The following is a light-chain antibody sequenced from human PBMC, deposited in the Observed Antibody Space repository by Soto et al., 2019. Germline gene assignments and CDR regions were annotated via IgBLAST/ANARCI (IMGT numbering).Light chain of an antibody. CDR2: AAS. CDR1: QSISRH. V-gene: IGKV1-39*01. J-gene: IGKJ1*01. Sequence: DIRMTQSPSSLSASVGDRVTITCRASQSISRHLNWYQQKPGKAPEFLIYAASSLQSGVPSRFRGSGSGTHFTHSISGLKPKDFATHYCQQSFNSHQTLSQGTKVNIK. CDR3: QQSFNSHQT.